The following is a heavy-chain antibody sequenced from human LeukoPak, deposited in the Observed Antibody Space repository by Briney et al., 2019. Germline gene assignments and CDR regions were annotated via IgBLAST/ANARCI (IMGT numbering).Heavy chain of an antibody. CDR3: ARSDDYYYGSRHIIFDY. CDR1: GGSFSGYY. CDR2: INHSGST. Sequence: SETLSLTRAVYGGSFSGYYWSWIRQPPGKGLEWIGEINHSGSTNYNPSLKSRVTISVDTSKNQFSLKLSSVTAADTAVYYCARSDDYYYGSRHIIFDYWGQGTLVTVSS. D-gene: IGHD3-22*01. V-gene: IGHV4-34*01. J-gene: IGHJ4*02.